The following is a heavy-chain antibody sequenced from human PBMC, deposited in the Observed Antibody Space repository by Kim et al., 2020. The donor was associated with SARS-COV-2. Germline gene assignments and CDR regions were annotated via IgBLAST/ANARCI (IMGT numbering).Heavy chain of an antibody. Sequence: GGSLRLSCAASGFTFSGSAMHWVRQASGKGLEWVGRIRSKANSYATAYAASVKGRFTISRDDSKNTAYLQMNSLKTEDTAVYYCIVVVTAIDYWGQGTLVTVSS. CDR3: IVVVTAIDY. J-gene: IGHJ4*02. CDR1: GFTFSGSA. D-gene: IGHD2-21*02. V-gene: IGHV3-73*01. CDR2: IRSKANSYAT.